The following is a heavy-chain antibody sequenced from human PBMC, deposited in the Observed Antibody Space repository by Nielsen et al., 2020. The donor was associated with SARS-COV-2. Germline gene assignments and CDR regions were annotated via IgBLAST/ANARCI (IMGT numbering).Heavy chain of an antibody. V-gene: IGHV3-23*01. J-gene: IGHJ4*02. CDR3: ATQADGYKSPYDY. CDR2: ISGRDDKT. Sequence: GESLKISCAASGFTFSFYAMTWVRQAPGKGLEWVSAISGRDDKTYYGDSVKGRFTISRDNSKNTLYLQINSLRADDTAVYYCATQADGYKSPYDYWGQGTLVTVSS. D-gene: IGHD3-10*01. CDR1: GFTFSFYA.